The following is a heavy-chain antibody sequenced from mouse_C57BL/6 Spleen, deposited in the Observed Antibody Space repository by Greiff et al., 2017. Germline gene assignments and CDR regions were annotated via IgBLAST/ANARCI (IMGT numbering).Heavy chain of an antibody. Sequence: EVQGVESGGDLVKPGGSLKLSCAASGFTFSSYGMSWVRQTPDKRLEWVATISSGGSYTYYPDSVKGRFTISRDNAKNTLYLQMSSLKSEDTAMYYCASEGGQLRLRFAYWGQGTLVTVSA. CDR1: GFTFSSYG. J-gene: IGHJ3*01. CDR2: ISSGGSYT. D-gene: IGHD3-2*02. V-gene: IGHV5-6*01. CDR3: ASEGGQLRLRFAY.